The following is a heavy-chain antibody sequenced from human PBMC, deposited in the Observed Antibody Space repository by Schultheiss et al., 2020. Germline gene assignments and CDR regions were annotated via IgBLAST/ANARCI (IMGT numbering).Heavy chain of an antibody. V-gene: IGHV2-5*01. J-gene: IGHJ4*02. Sequence: SGPTLVKPTETLTLTCAVSGVSLHNTAIDVSWIRQPPGKALEWLALIYWNDDKRYSTSLKTRLTISKDISENQVVLTMTNMDPVDTATYYCARGYSTNWFYFDYWGQGALVTVSS. CDR1: GVSLHNTAID. CDR3: ARGYSTNWFYFDY. D-gene: IGHD6-13*01. CDR2: IYWNDDK.